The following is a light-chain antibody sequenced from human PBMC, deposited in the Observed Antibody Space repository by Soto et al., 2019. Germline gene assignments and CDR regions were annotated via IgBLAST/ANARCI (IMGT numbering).Light chain of an antibody. CDR1: QGISSW. CDR3: QQANSFPIT. J-gene: IGKJ5*01. CDR2: AAS. Sequence: DIQMIQSPSSVSASVGDRVTITCRASQGISSWLAWYQKKPGKAPKLLIYAASSVQSGIPSRFSGSGSGTDFTLTISSLQPEDFATYYCQQANSFPITFGQGTRLEIK. V-gene: IGKV1-12*01.